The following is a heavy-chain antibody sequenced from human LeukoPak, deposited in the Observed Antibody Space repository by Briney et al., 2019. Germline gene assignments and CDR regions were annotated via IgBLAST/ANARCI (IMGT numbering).Heavy chain of an antibody. J-gene: IGHJ3*01. CDR2: IYYSGST. CDR1: GGSISSSSYY. Sequence: SETLSLTCTVSGGSISSSSYYWGWIRQHPGKGLEWIGSIYYSGSTYYNPSLKSRVTISVDTSKNHFSLKLSSVTPADPAVDFCARATDPYYYGGGGSFDYWGQGTMVTVSS. CDR3: ARATDPYYYGGGGSFDY. D-gene: IGHD3-10*01. V-gene: IGHV4-39*02.